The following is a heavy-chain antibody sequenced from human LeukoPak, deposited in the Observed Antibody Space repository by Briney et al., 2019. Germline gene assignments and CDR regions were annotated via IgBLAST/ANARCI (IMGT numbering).Heavy chain of an antibody. CDR1: GGSLSSSGYY. CDR2: IYYSGST. CDR3: ARHFYSATYYFDD. J-gene: IGHJ4*02. V-gene: IGHV4-39*01. Sequence: SETLSLTCTVSGGSLSSSGYYWGWIRQPPGKGLEWIGSIYYSGSTYYNPSLKSRVTISVDTSNNPFSLKLSSVTAAGTAVFYCARHFYSATYYFDDWGQGTLVTVSS. D-gene: IGHD4-11*01.